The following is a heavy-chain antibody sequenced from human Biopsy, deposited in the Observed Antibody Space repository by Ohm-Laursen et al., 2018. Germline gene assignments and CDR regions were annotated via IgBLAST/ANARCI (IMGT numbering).Heavy chain of an antibody. CDR1: GYTLTELS. D-gene: IGHD3-22*01. V-gene: IGHV1-24*01. CDR3: ARDTKWLASGPIDY. J-gene: IGHJ4*02. CDR2: FDREERKT. Sequence: GSSVKVSCNVSGYTLTELSIHWVRQTGGKGLEWMGGFDREERKTVYAEKFQGRVTMTEDTSTDTVYMEVTSLRSDDTAVYYCARDTKWLASGPIDYWGQGALVTVSS.